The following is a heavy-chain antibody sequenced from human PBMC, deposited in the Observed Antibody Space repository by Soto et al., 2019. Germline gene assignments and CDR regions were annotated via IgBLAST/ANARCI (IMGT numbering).Heavy chain of an antibody. CDR1: GFTFSDFA. CDR3: ARPGVEMATISYFDS. Sequence: TGGSLRLSCSASGFTFSDFAMHWVRQAPGKGLEYVSAIIHKGGAPEYAASVRGRFTISRDDSNNIAYLRMNSLKTEDTAVYYCARPGVEMATISYFDSWGQGTLVTVS. CDR2: IIHKGGAP. J-gene: IGHJ4*02. D-gene: IGHD5-12*01. V-gene: IGHV3-64*04.